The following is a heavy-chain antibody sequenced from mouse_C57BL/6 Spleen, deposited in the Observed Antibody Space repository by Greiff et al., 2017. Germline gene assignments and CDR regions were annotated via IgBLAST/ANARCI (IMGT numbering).Heavy chain of an antibody. D-gene: IGHD1-1*01. J-gene: IGHJ4*01. CDR3: TTGGYYGSSYDYAMDY. CDR1: GFNIKDYY. CDR2: IDPEDGDT. Sequence: EVKLQQSGAELVRPGASVKLSCTASGFNIKDYYMHWVKQRPEQGLEWIGRIDPEDGDTEYAPKFHGKATMTADTSSNTAYLQLSSLTSEDTAVYYCTTGGYYGSSYDYAMDYWGQGTSVTVSS. V-gene: IGHV14-1*01.